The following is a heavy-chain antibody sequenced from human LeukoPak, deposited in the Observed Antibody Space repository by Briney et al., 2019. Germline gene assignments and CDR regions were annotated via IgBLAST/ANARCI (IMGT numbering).Heavy chain of an antibody. CDR1: GYTFTGYY. Sequence: ASVKVSCKASGYTFTGYYMHWVRLAPGQGLEWMGWINPNSGGTNYAQKFQGRVTMTRDTSISTAYMELSRLRSDDTAVYYCARRLLWFGELSYFDYWGQGTLVTVSS. CDR3: ARRLLWFGELSYFDY. CDR2: INPNSGGT. V-gene: IGHV1-2*02. D-gene: IGHD3-10*01. J-gene: IGHJ4*02.